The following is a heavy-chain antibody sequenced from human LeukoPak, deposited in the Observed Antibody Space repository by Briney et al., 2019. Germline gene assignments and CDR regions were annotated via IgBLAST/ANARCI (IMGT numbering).Heavy chain of an antibody. CDR3: ARFPGGDY. Sequence: KSSETLSLTCTVSGGSISSSSYYWGWIRQPPGKGLEWIGSIYYSGSTYYNPSLKSRVTISVDTSKNQFSLKLSSVTAADTAVYYCARFPGGDYWGQGTLVTVSS. D-gene: IGHD3-10*01. CDR1: GGSISSSSYY. J-gene: IGHJ4*02. V-gene: IGHV4-39*01. CDR2: IYYSGST.